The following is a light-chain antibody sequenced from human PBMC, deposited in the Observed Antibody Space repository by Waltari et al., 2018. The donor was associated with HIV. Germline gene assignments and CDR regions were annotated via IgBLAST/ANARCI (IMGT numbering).Light chain of an antibody. V-gene: IGKV3-15*01. CDR1: QSISGN. CDR2: GAS. J-gene: IGKJ2*01. CDR3: QQYNNWPRT. Sequence: EIVMTQSPVTLSVSPGERATLSCRASQSISGNLAWYQQKPGQAPRLLIYGASTRATCIPARFSGSGSGTEFTLTISSLQSEDFAVYYCQQYNNWPRTFGHGTKLEIK.